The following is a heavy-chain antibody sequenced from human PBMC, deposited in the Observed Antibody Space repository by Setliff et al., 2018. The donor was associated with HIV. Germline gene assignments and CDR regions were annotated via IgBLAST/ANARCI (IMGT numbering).Heavy chain of an antibody. Sequence: GASVKVSCKASGYTFIGYYLHWVRQAPGQGLEWMGWINPNSGGTNYAQKFQGRVTMTRDTSISTAYMEMSRLRSDDTAVYYCARGELVRHYHYYYMDVWGKGTTVTVSS. J-gene: IGHJ6*03. CDR2: INPNSGGT. V-gene: IGHV1-2*02. CDR1: GYTFIGYY. D-gene: IGHD6-6*01. CDR3: ARGELVRHYHYYYMDV.